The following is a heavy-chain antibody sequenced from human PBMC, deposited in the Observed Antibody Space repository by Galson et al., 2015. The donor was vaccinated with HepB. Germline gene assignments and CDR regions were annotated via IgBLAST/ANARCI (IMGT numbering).Heavy chain of an antibody. CDR3: AKDCSGGSCYSKFV. V-gene: IGHV3-30*18. Sequence: SLRLSCAASGFTFSSYGMHWVRQAPGKGLEWVAVISYDGSNKYYADSVKGRFTISRDNSKNTLYLQMNSLRAEDTAVYYCAKDCSGGSCYSKFVWGQGTLVTVSS. CDR2: ISYDGSNK. J-gene: IGHJ4*02. D-gene: IGHD2-15*01. CDR1: GFTFSSYG.